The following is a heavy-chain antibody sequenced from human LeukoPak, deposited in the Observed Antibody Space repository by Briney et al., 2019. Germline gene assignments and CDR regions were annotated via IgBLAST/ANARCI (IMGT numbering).Heavy chain of an antibody. J-gene: IGHJ4*02. CDR2: IASSSSYT. V-gene: IGHV3-21*01. CDR1: GFTFGDYT. CDR3: TKVRTFAVAGTFDY. D-gene: IGHD6-19*01. Sequence: GGSLRLSCAASGFTFGDYTMNWVRQAPGKGLEWISSIASSSSYTYYADSVKGRFTISRDNAKNSLYLQMSSLRVADTAVYYCTKVRTFAVAGTFDYWGQGSLVTVSS.